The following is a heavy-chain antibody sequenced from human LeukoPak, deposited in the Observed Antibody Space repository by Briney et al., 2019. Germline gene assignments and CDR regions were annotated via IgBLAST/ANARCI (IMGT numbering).Heavy chain of an antibody. CDR3: ATYSSLNRREFQY. V-gene: IGHV3-7*01. Sequence: GGSLRLSCEGSGITFSNYWMGWVRQAPGKGLQWVANIKTDGSEKYYVDSVKGRFTISRDNAKNSLYLQMNSLRAEDTAVYYCATYSSLNRREFQYWGQGTLLTASS. CDR1: GITFSNYW. D-gene: IGHD3-22*01. CDR2: IKTDGSEK. J-gene: IGHJ1*01.